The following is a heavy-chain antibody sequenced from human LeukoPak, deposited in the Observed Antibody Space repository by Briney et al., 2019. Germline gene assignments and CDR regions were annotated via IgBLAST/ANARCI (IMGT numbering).Heavy chain of an antibody. Sequence: PSETLSLTCAVYGGSFSGYYWTWIRQPPGKGLEWIGEIYHSGSTNYNPSLKNRVTISVDMSKNQFSLELNSVTAADTAVYYCARASHYSSSSGFASWGQGTLVTVSS. J-gene: IGHJ5*01. CDR3: ARASHYSSSSGFAS. CDR2: IYHSGST. D-gene: IGHD6-6*01. V-gene: IGHV4-34*01. CDR1: GGSFSGYY.